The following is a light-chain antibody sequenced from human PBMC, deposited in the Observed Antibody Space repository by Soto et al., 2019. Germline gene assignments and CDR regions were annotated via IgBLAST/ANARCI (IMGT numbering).Light chain of an antibody. J-gene: IGKJ1*01. V-gene: IGKV1-5*01. CDR2: DVS. CDR1: QSVSAW. CDR3: QSYRNFSWT. Sequence: IQMTQSPSTLSASVGDRVTITCRASQSVSAWLAWYQQKPGKAPKFLMYDVSTLESGVPLRFSGSGSGTEFTLTINSLQPDDFATYYCQSYRNFSWTFGQGTKVDIK.